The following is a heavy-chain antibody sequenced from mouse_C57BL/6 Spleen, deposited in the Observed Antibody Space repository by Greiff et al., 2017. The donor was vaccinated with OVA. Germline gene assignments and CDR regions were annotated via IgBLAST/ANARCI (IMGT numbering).Heavy chain of an antibody. CDR1: GYTFTSYW. J-gene: IGHJ1*03. CDR3: ARTRSSHWYFDV. Sequence: QVQLQQPGAELVKPGASVKLSCKASGYTFTSYWMHWVKQRPGQGLEWIGMIHPNSGSTNYNEKFKSKATLTVDKSSSTAYMQLSSLTSEDSAVYYCARTRSSHWYFDVWGTGTTVTVSS. V-gene: IGHV1-64*01. CDR2: IHPNSGST. D-gene: IGHD1-1*01.